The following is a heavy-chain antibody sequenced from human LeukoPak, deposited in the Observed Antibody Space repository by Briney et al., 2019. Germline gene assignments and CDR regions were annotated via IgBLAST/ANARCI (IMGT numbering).Heavy chain of an antibody. CDR1: GYTFTTYD. D-gene: IGHD2-2*01. J-gene: IGHJ6*03. CDR3: AAVGPAADPTSYYYYYMDV. CDR2: MNPNSGNT. Sequence: GASVKVSCKASGYTFTTYDINWVRQATGQGLEWMGWMNPNSGNTGYAQKFQGRVTFTRDVSTNTAYMELSSLTSEDTAVYYCAAVGPAADPTSYYYYYMDVWGKGTTVTVSS. V-gene: IGHV1-8*01.